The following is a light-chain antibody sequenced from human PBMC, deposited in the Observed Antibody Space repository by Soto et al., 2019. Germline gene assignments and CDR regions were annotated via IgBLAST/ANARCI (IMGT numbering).Light chain of an antibody. CDR2: EVS. Sequence: QSVLTQPASVSGSTVQSITISCTGTSSDVCGYNYVSWYPQHPGKAPKLMIYEVSNRPSGVSNRFSGSKSGTTASITISGFQAEDGPDYYCSTYPRSSRYVFGTGTKGTV. V-gene: IGLV2-14*01. CDR3: STYPRSSRYV. CDR1: SSDVCGYNY. J-gene: IGLJ1*01.